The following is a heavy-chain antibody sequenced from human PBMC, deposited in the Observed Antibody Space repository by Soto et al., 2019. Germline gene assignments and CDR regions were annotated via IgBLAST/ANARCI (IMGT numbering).Heavy chain of an antibody. D-gene: IGHD1-26*01. CDR3: ARGTGATPRDMGAFDM. Sequence: QVQLVESGGGVVQPGRSLRLSCAASRFTFSSYAMHWVRQAPGKGLEWVAVISYDGSNKYYTDSVKGRFTISRDNSKNTLYLQMNSLRAEDTAVYYCARGTGATPRDMGAFDMWGQGTMVTVSS. CDR1: RFTFSSYA. V-gene: IGHV3-30-3*01. J-gene: IGHJ3*02. CDR2: ISYDGSNK.